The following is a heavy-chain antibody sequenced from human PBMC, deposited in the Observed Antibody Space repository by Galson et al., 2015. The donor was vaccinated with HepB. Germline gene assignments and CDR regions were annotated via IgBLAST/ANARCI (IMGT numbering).Heavy chain of an antibody. CDR3: ARGGV. Sequence: SLRLSCAASGFIFSNHCMDWVRQAPGKGLEWVARVRNKASSHTTEYAASVRGRFTISRDDLKNSVYLQMNSLKTEDTALYYCARGGVWGKGTTVTVSS. D-gene: IGHD1-26*01. V-gene: IGHV3-72*01. CDR2: VRNKASSHTT. CDR1: GFIFSNHC. J-gene: IGHJ6*04.